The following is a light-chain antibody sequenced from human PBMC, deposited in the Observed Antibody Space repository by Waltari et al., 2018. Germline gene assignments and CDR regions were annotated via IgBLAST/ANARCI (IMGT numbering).Light chain of an antibody. CDR1: SSHFGAGYD. J-gene: IGLJ2*01. CDR2: GND. CDR3: QSYDTSLRAV. V-gene: IGLV1-40*01. Sequence: QSVLTQPPSVSGAPGQRITLPCTGSSSHFGAGYDVLWYRQLPGTAPKLLIYGNDKRPSGVPDRFSGSKSGTSASLGITGLQAEDEADYYCQSYDTSLRAVFGGGTKVIVL.